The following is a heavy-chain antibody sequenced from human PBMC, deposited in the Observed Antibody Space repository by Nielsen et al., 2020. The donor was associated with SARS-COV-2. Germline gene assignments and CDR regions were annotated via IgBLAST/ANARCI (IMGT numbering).Heavy chain of an antibody. V-gene: IGHV1-8*01. CDR1: VYTFTSYD. CDR2: MNPNSGST. J-gene: IGHJ6*02. D-gene: IGHD5-18*01. Sequence: SVNVSCKASVYTFTSYDINWVRQATGQGLEWMGWMNPNSGSTGYAQKFQGRVTMTRNTSISTAYMELSSLRSEDTAVYYCARGKLTATVFNYYYGMDVWGQGTTVTVSS. CDR3: ARGKLTATVFNYYYGMDV.